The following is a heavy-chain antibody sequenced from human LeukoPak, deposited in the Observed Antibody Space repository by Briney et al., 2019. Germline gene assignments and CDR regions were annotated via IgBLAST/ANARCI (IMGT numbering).Heavy chain of an antibody. Sequence: SETLSLSCTVSGGSISSYYRSWVRQPPGKGLEWIGYIYSGGSTTYNPSLMSRVTISVDSSTNQFSLKLISMTGADTATYYFAGGCKGTTVTTWHFDYWGRGTMDSV. D-gene: IGHD4-17*01. CDR1: GGSISSYY. CDR2: IYSGGST. J-gene: IGHJ4*02. CDR3: AGGCKGTTVTTWHFDY. V-gene: IGHV4-59*01.